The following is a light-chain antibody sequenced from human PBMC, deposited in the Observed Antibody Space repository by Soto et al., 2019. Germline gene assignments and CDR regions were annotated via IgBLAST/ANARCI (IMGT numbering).Light chain of an antibody. J-gene: IGLJ1*01. CDR2: EVS. Sequence: QSALTQPASVSGSPGQSITISCTGTSSDVGGYNYVSWYQQHPGKAPKLMIYEVSNRPSGVSNRFSGSKSGNTASLTISGLPAEDAADYYCSSYTSSSIAYVFGTGTKLTVL. CDR3: SSYTSSSIAYV. V-gene: IGLV2-14*01. CDR1: SSDVGGYNY.